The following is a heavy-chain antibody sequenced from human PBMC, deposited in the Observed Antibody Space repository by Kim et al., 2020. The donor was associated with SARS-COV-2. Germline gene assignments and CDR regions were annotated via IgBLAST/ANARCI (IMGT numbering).Heavy chain of an antibody. D-gene: IGHD3-22*01. V-gene: IGHV4-4*09. J-gene: IGHJ4*02. Sequence: TNYAPSVKSRVTRSVDTSKSQFSLKLSSVTAADTAVYFCARNRGYYVHDYWGQGTLVTVSS. CDR2: T. CDR3: ARNRGYYVHDY.